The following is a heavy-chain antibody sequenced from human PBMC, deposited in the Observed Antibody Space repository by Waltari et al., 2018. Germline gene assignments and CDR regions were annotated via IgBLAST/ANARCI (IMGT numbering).Heavy chain of an antibody. CDR1: GYTFPDYY. CDR3: ATPLYYYDVYFDY. J-gene: IGHJ4*02. V-gene: IGHV1-69-2*01. CDR2: VEPEDGET. Sequence: EVQLVQSGAEVKKPGATVKISCKASGYTFPDYYMHWVQPAPGKGLEWMGRVEPEDGETIYAEKFQGRVTITADTSTDTAYMELSSLRSEDTAVYYCATPLYYYDVYFDYWGQGTLVTVSS. D-gene: IGHD3-22*01.